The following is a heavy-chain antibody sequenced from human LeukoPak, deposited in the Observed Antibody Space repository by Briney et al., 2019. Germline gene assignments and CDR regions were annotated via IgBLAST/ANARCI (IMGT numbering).Heavy chain of an antibody. D-gene: IGHD3-10*01. CDR1: GFTFSSYA. CDR3: AKGKDLYGSGSLDY. CDR2: ISGSGGST. J-gene: IGHJ4*02. Sequence: PGGSLRLSCAASGFTFSSYAMSWVRQAPGKGLEWVSAISGSGGSTYYADSVKGRFTISRDNSKNTLYLQMNSLRAEDTAVYYCAKGKDLYGSGSLDYWGQGTLVTVSS. V-gene: IGHV3-23*01.